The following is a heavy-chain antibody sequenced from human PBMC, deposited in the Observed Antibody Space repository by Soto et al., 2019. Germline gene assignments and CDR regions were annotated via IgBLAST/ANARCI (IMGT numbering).Heavy chain of an antibody. Sequence: PGGSLRLSCAASGFTFSSYWMHWVRQAPGKGLVWVSRMNSDGSITTYADSVKGRFTVSRDNAKSMLYLQMDSLRAEDTALYYCVREPLGNSAHWGQGTLVTVSS. CDR2: MNSDGSIT. CDR1: GFTFSSYW. J-gene: IGHJ4*02. CDR3: VREPLGNSAH. D-gene: IGHD7-27*01. V-gene: IGHV3-74*03.